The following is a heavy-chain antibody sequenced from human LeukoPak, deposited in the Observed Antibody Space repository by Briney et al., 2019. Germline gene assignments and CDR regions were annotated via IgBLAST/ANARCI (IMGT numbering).Heavy chain of an antibody. CDR1: GYTFTGYH. Sequence: ASVMVSCKASGYTFTGYHMHWVRQAPGQGLEWMGWINPNSGGTNYAQKFQGRVTMTRDTSISTAYMELSRLRSDDTAVYYCARDTDYYDSSGYPNWFDPWGQGTLVTVSS. J-gene: IGHJ5*02. D-gene: IGHD3-22*01. CDR3: ARDTDYYDSSGYPNWFDP. V-gene: IGHV1-2*02. CDR2: INPNSGGT.